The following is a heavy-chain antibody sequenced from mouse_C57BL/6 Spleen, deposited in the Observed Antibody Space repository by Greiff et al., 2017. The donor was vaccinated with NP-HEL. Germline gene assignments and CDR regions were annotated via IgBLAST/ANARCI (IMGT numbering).Heavy chain of an antibody. CDR2: IYPGDGDT. Sequence: QVQLQQSGPELVKPGASVKISCKASGYAFSSSWMNWVKQRPGKGLEWLGRIYPGDGDTNYNGKFKGKATLTADKSSSTAYMQLSSLTSEDSAVYFCAGFNWDAYWGQGTLVTVSA. D-gene: IGHD4-1*01. V-gene: IGHV1-82*01. CDR1: GYAFSSSW. J-gene: IGHJ3*01. CDR3: AGFNWDAY.